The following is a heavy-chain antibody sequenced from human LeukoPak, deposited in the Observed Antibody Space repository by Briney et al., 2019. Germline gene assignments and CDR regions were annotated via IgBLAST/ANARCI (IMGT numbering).Heavy chain of an antibody. D-gene: IGHD1-26*01. V-gene: IGHV3-21*01. CDR1: GFSFSTYN. Sequence: GGSLRLSCAASGFSFSTYNMNWVRQAPGQRLEWVSSITSGSSYIYYADSVKGRFTISRDNAKSSPYLQMDSLRAEDTAVYYCARDPYSGNYGAYYYYMDVWGKGTTVTISS. J-gene: IGHJ6*03. CDR3: ARDPYSGNYGAYYYYMDV. CDR2: ITSGSSYI.